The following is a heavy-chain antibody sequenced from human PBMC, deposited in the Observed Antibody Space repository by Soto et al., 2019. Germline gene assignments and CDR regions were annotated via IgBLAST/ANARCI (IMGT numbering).Heavy chain of an antibody. CDR2: IKHSQSS. CDR3: ARESYDFWSGYYSYYYGMDV. CDR1: GGSFSGYY. D-gene: IGHD3-3*01. J-gene: IGHJ6*02. Sequence: SETLSLTCAVYGGSFSGYYWSWIRQPPGKGLGCCVDIKHSQSSNSTPSLRSRVTISVDTSKNQLSLKLSSVTAADTAVYYCARESYDFWSGYYSYYYGMDVWGQGTTVTVSS. V-gene: IGHV4-34*01.